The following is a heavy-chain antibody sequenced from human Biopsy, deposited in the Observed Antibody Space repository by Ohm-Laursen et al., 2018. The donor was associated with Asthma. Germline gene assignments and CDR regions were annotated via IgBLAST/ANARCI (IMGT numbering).Heavy chain of an antibody. CDR3: GIVVAANPFQGDC. D-gene: IGHD2-15*01. CDR2: ISVSSSTV. Sequence: SLRLSCTASGFTFSTYSMNWVRQAPGKGLQWISYISVSSSTVFYADSVKGRFTISRDNSKNTVYLDISSLRIEDTAVFYCGIVVAANPFQGDCWGQGTLVTVSS. CDR1: GFTFSTYS. V-gene: IGHV3-48*04. J-gene: IGHJ4*02.